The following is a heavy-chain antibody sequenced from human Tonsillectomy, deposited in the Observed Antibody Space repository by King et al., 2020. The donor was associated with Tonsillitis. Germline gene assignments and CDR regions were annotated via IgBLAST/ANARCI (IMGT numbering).Heavy chain of an antibody. D-gene: IGHD2-15*01. CDR2: IRYDGSNE. V-gene: IGHV3-30*02. Sequence: QLVQSGGGVVQPGGSLRLSCAASGFIFSSYDIYWVRQAPGKGLEWVAFIRYDGSNEYYADSVKGRFTISRDNSKNSLSLQMNSLRAEDTAVYYCAKEEGYCGGGSCYPDWSFDLWGRGTLVTVSS. CDR3: AKEEGYCGGGSCYPDWSFDL. CDR1: GFIFSSYD. J-gene: IGHJ2*01.